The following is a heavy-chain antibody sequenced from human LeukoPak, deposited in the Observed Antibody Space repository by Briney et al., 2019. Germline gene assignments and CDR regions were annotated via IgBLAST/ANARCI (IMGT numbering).Heavy chain of an antibody. CDR1: GYTFTSYA. V-gene: IGHV1-3*01. D-gene: IGHD1-26*01. J-gene: IGHJ4*02. CDR3: ARDYSGSYYRNTFDY. CDR2: INAGNGNT. Sequence: ASVKVSCKASGYTFTSYAMHWVRQAPGQRLEWMGWINAGNGNTKYSQKFQGRVTISRDTSASTAYMELSSLRSEDTAVYYCARDYSGSYYRNTFDYWGQGTLVTVSS.